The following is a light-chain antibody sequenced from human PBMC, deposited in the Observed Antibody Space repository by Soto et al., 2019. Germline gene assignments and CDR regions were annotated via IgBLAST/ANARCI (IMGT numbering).Light chain of an antibody. V-gene: IGKV1-33*01. J-gene: IGKJ3*01. CDR3: QKCDYHPI. Sequence: DIQMTQSPSSLSASVGDRVTITCQASHDITSYLNWYQHKPGKAPKLLIYDASILEAGVPSRFSGSASGTHFTFTISGLQPEDVATYYCQKCDYHPIFGPGTKVDFK. CDR2: DAS. CDR1: HDITSY.